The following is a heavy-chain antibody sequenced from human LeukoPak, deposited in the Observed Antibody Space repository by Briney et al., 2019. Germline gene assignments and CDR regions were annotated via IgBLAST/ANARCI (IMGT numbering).Heavy chain of an antibody. CDR3: ASLMGGYCTSTSCYLI. D-gene: IGHD2-2*01. CDR2: IYHSGST. J-gene: IGHJ3*02. V-gene: IGHV4-38-2*02. Sequence: SETLSLTCTVPSYSISSGYYWGWIRQPPGKGLEWIGTIYHSGSTYYNPSLKSRVTISVDMSKNQFSLKLTSVTAADTAVYYCASLMGGYCTSTSCYLIWGQGAMVTVSS. CDR1: SYSISSGYY.